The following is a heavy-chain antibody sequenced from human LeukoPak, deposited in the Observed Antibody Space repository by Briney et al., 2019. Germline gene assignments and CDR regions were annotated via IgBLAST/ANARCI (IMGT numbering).Heavy chain of an antibody. Sequence: SETLSLTCTVSGASISSEGYYWSWIRQHPGEGLELIGFIYYSGHTYYNPSLKSRVSISLDASKSQISRKLSSATAADTAIYYCATIRTGANWYDPWGQGTLVTVSS. CDR1: GASISSEGYY. J-gene: IGHJ5*02. D-gene: IGHD1-1*01. CDR3: ATIRTGANWYDP. CDR2: IYYSGHT. V-gene: IGHV4-31*03.